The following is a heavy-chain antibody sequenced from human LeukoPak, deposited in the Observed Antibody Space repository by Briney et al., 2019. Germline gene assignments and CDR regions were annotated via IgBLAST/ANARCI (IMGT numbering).Heavy chain of an antibody. CDR1: GYTFTGYY. CDR3: ARHGSGSYYGQFDP. CDR2: INPNSGGT. V-gene: IGHV1-2*04. Sequence: ASVKVSCKASGYTFTGYYMHWVRQAPGQGLEWMGWINPNSGGTNYAQKFQGWVTMTRDTSISTAYMELSRLRSDDTAVYYCARHGSGSYYGQFDPWGQGTLVTVSS. J-gene: IGHJ5*02. D-gene: IGHD3-10*01.